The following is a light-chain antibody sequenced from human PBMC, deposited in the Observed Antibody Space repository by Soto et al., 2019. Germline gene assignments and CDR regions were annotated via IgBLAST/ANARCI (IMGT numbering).Light chain of an antibody. Sequence: EIVMPQSPDTLSVSPGERATLSCRSSQSVSSYLACYHQKPGQAPRLLIYGASTRATGIPARFSGSGSGTEFTLTINSLQSEDFAVYYCPQYNNWQRPFGQGTKVDI. V-gene: IGKV3-15*01. J-gene: IGKJ1*01. CDR3: PQYNNWQRP. CDR1: QSVSSY. CDR2: GAS.